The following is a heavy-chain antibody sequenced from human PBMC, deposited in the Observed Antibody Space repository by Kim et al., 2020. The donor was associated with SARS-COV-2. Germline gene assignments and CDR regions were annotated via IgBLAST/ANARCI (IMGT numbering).Heavy chain of an antibody. CDR3: ARDRGYGDPFDY. J-gene: IGHJ4*02. CDR2: IYYSGST. D-gene: IGHD4-17*01. V-gene: IGHV4-59*01. Sequence: ETLSLTCTVSGGSISSYYWSWIRQPPGKGLEWIGYIYYSGSTNYNPSLKSRVTISVDTSKNQFSLKLSSVTAADTAVYYCARDRGYGDPFDYWGQGTLVTVSS. CDR1: GGSISSYY.